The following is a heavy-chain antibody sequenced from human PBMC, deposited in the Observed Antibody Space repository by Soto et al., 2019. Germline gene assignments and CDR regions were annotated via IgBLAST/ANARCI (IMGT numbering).Heavy chain of an antibody. CDR3: ASCMTTGGLACLDAFDI. CDR1: GFTFSSYG. V-gene: IGHV3-33*01. Sequence: GGSLRLSCAASGFTFSSYGMHWVRQAPGKGLEWVAVIWYDGSNKYYADSVKGRFTISRDNSKNTLYLQMNSLRAEDTAVYYCASCMTTGGLACLDAFDIWGQGTMVTVSS. CDR2: IWYDGSNK. J-gene: IGHJ3*02. D-gene: IGHD4-17*01.